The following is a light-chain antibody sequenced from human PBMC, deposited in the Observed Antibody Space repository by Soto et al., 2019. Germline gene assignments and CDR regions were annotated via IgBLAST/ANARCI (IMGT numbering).Light chain of an antibody. J-gene: IGLJ3*02. CDR3: SSYTTGSTLVV. V-gene: IGLV2-14*01. Sequence: QSALTQPASVSGSPGQSITISCTGTSSDVGTYNYVSWYQHHPGKAPKLMIYEVNNRPSGVSNRFSGSKSGNTASLTISGLQADDEADYYCSSYTTGSTLVVFGGGTKVTVL. CDR2: EVN. CDR1: SSDVGTYNY.